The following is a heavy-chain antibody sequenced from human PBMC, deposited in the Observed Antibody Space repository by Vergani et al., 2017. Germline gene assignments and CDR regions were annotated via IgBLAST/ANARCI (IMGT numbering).Heavy chain of an antibody. V-gene: IGHV3-33*01. CDR3: ARDYGYGGKPASYYYYMDV. Sequence: QVQLVESGGGVVQPGRSLRLSCAASGFTFSSYGMHWVRQAPGKGLEWVAVIWYDGSNKYYADSVKGRFTISRDNSKNTLYLQMNSLRAEDTAVYYCARDYGYGGKPASYYYYMDVWGKGTTVTVSS. CDR1: GFTFSSYG. D-gene: IGHD4-23*01. J-gene: IGHJ6*03. CDR2: IWYDGSNK.